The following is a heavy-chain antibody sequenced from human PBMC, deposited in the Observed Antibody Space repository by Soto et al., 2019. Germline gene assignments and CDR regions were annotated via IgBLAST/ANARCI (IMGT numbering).Heavy chain of an antibody. V-gene: IGHV4-4*02. CDR1: GGSISSSNW. Sequence: SETLSLTCAVSGGSISSSNWWSWVRQPPGKGLEWIGEIYHSGSTNYNPSLKSRVAISVDKSKNQFSLKLSSVTAADTAVYYSARAYSGYDPHFAYWGQGTLVTVSS. CDR3: ARAYSGYDPHFAY. D-gene: IGHD5-12*01. CDR2: IYHSGST. J-gene: IGHJ4*02.